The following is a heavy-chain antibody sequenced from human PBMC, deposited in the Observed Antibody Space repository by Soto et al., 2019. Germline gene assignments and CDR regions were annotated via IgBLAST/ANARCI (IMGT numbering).Heavy chain of an antibody. J-gene: IGHJ4*02. Sequence: GGSLRLSCAASGFTFSSYAMSWVRQAPGKGVGWVSAISGSGGSTYYADSVKGRFTISRDNSKNTLYLQMNSLRAEETAVYYCASLYSNFDYWGQGTLVTVSS. CDR1: GFTFSSYA. CDR3: ASLYSNFDY. V-gene: IGHV3-23*01. D-gene: IGHD2-15*01. CDR2: ISGSGGST.